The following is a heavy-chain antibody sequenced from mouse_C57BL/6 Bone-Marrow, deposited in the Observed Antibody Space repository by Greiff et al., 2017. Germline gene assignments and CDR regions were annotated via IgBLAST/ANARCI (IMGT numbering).Heavy chain of an antibody. CDR1: GYTFTNYW. CDR3: ARAPNWVYFDY. D-gene: IGHD4-1*01. Sequence: VQLQQSGAELVRPGTSVKMSCKASGYTFTNYWIGWAKQRPGHGLEWIGDIYPGGGYTNYNEKFKGKASLTADKSSSTAYMQFSSLTSEDSAIYYCARAPNWVYFDYWGQGTTLTVSS. V-gene: IGHV1-63*01. CDR2: IYPGGGYT. J-gene: IGHJ2*01.